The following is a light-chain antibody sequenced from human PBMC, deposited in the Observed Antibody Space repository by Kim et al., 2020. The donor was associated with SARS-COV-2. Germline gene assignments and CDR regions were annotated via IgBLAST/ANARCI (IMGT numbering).Light chain of an antibody. V-gene: IGLV1-44*01. CDR1: NSNIGAYT. CDR2: AND. J-gene: IGLJ3*02. Sequence: QSVLTQPPSASGTPGQRVTISCSGGNSNIGAYTVNWYQQFPGTAPKLLIYANDRRPSGVPDRFSVSQSGTSASLAISGLQSEDEADYYCATWDDSLNAWVFGGGTQLTVL. CDR3: ATWDDSLNAWV.